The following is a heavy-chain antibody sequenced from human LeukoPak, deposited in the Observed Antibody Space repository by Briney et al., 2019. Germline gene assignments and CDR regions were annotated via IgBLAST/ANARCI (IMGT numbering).Heavy chain of an antibody. CDR1: GFTFSDAW. D-gene: IGHD1-26*01. J-gene: IGHJ4*02. V-gene: IGHV3-23*01. Sequence: GGSLRLSCAPSGFTFSDAWMSWVRQAPGKGLEWVSTISGTTYYADSVKGRFTIYRDNSKNTLYLQMDSLRVEDTAVYYCAKLAGATSGTDYWGQGTLVSVSS. CDR2: ISGTT. CDR3: AKLAGATSGTDY.